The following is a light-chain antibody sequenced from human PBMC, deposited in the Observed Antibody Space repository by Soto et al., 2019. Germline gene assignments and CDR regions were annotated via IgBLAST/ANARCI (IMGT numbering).Light chain of an antibody. CDR3: QQCYSTPQT. Sequence: DIHLTQSPSSVSASVGDRVTITCQTRKDNSNYLDWRQQKPGKAPRVLIYGASSRASGIPARFSGSGSGTDFTLTISSLQPEDFAAYYCQQCYSTPQTFGQGTKVDIK. CDR1: KDNSNY. CDR2: GAS. J-gene: IGKJ1*01. V-gene: IGKV1-39*01.